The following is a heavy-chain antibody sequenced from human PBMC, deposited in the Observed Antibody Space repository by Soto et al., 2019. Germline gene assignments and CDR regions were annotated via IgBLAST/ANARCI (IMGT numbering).Heavy chain of an antibody. CDR3: AHRPTSYSSSRSPGRGNCHFDL. J-gene: IGHJ2*01. V-gene: IGHV2-5*02. CDR1: GFSLTTSGVG. Sequence: QITLKESGPTLVKPTQTLTLTCTFSGFSLTTSGVGVGWIRQPPGKALEWLALIYWDDEKRYSPSLGNRLTITKDTSKNPVVRRMTTVDPVATGTYYCAHRPTSYSSSRSPGRGNCHFDLWGRGTLVTVSS. D-gene: IGHD3-10*01. CDR2: IYWDDEK.